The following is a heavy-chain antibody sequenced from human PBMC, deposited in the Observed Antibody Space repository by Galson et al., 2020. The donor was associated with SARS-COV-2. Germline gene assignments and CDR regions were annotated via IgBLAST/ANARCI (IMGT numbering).Heavy chain of an antibody. V-gene: IGHV3-30*04. CDR3: AREGGVGIAAAYFDS. CDR2: ISYDASNK. J-gene: IGHJ4*02. Sequence: GGSLRLSCAASGFTFNSYAIHWVRQAPGKGLEWVAVISYDASNKYYADSVKGRFTISRDNSKNILYLQMNSLRGEDTAVYYCAREGGVGIAAAYFDSWGQGTLVTVSS. CDR1: GFTFNSYA. D-gene: IGHD6-13*01.